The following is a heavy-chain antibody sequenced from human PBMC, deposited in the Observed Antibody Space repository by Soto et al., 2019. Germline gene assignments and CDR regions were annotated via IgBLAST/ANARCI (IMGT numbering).Heavy chain of an antibody. Sequence: ASVKVSCKASGYTFTGYYTHWVRQAPGQGLEWMGWINPNSGGTNYAQKFQGRVTMTRDTSISTAYMELSRLRSDDTAVYYCARSLAISYDFWSGYRNYYGMDVWGQGTTVTVSS. CDR3: ARSLAISYDFWSGYRNYYGMDV. V-gene: IGHV1-2*02. D-gene: IGHD3-3*01. CDR1: GYTFTGYY. CDR2: INPNSGGT. J-gene: IGHJ6*02.